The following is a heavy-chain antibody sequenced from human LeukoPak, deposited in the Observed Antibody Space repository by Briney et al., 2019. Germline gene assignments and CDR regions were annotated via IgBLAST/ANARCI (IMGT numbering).Heavy chain of an antibody. Sequence: SVTXSCKASGSTFSSYAISWVRQAPXQGLEWMGRIIPIIDIANYAQKFQGRVTITADKSTSTAYMELSSLRSEDTAVYYCARVRDSSGYYTGAFDIWGRGTMVTVSS. J-gene: IGHJ3*02. CDR3: ARVRDSSGYYTGAFDI. CDR2: IIPIIDIA. D-gene: IGHD3-22*01. CDR1: GSTFSSYA. V-gene: IGHV1-69*04.